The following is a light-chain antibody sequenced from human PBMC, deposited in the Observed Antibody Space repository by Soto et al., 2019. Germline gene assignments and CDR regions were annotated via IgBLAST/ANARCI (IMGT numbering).Light chain of an antibody. CDR2: EVS. V-gene: IGLV2-8*01. CDR3: AAWDDSLSALYV. J-gene: IGLJ1*01. Sequence: QSALTQPPSASGSPGQSVTISCTGTSSDVGGYNYVSWYQQHPGKAPKLIIYEVSKRPSGVPDRFSGSKSGNTASLAISGLRSEDEADYYCAAWDDSLSALYVFGTGTKVTVL. CDR1: SSDVGGYNY.